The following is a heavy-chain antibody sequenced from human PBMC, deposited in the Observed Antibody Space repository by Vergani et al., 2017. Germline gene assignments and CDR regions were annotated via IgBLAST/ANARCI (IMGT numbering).Heavy chain of an antibody. Sequence: QVQLVQSGAEVKKPGASVKVSCKASGYTFTGYYMHWVRQAPGQGLEWMGWINPNSGGTNYAQKFQGRVNMTRDTSISTAYMELSRLRSDDTSAYYCARGVGIAAAGTWDWFDPWGQGTLVTVSS. CDR2: INPNSGGT. J-gene: IGHJ5*02. CDR3: ARGVGIAAAGTWDWFDP. V-gene: IGHV1-2*02. D-gene: IGHD6-13*01. CDR1: GYTFTGYY.